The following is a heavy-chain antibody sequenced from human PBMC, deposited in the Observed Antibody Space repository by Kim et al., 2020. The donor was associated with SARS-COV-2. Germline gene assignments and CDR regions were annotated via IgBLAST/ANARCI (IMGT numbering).Heavy chain of an antibody. CDR2: INHSGST. CDR3: ARGRALSYYYGMDV. CDR1: GGSFSGYY. Sequence: SETLSLTCAVYGGSFSGYYWSWIRQPPGKGLEWIGEINHSGSTNYNPSLKSRVTISVDTSKNQFSLKLSSVTAADTAVYYCARGRALSYYYGMDVWGQGT. V-gene: IGHV4-34*01. J-gene: IGHJ6*02.